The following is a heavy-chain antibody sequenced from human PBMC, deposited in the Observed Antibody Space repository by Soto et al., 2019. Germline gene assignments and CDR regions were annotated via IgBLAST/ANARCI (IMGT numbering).Heavy chain of an antibody. V-gene: IGHV1-18*01. CDR2: ISTYNGNT. J-gene: IGHJ4*02. D-gene: IGHD2-8*01. CDR1: GYTFTNYG. CDR3: ARDLRPLMVYATCFDY. Sequence: ASVKVSCKASGYTFTNYGISWVRQAPGQGLAWMGWISTYNGNTNYAQKLQGRVTMTTDTSTSTAYMELRSLRSDDTAIYYCARDLRPLMVYATCFDYWGQGTLVTVSS.